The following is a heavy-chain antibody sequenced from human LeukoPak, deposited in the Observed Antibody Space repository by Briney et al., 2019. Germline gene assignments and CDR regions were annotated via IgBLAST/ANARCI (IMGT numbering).Heavy chain of an antibody. D-gene: IGHD3-9*01. Sequence: GGSLRLSCAASGFTFSSYGMHWVRQAPGKGLEWVAFIRYDGSNKYYADSVKGRFTISRDNSKNTLYLQMNSLRAEDTAVYYCAREGPERSYDILTGYYQGTYYFDYWGQGTLVTVSS. CDR2: IRYDGSNK. CDR1: GFTFSSYG. CDR3: AREGPERSYDILTGYYQGTYYFDY. V-gene: IGHV3-30*02. J-gene: IGHJ4*02.